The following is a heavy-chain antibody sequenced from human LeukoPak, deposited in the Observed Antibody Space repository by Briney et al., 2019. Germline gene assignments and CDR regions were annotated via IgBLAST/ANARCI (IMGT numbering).Heavy chain of an antibody. D-gene: IGHD6-19*01. V-gene: IGHV1-69*13. CDR3: ARDLDSSGWYSSGAFDI. Sequence: ASVKVSCKASGGTFSSYAISWVRRAPGQGLKWMGGIIPIFGTANYAQKFQGRVTITADESTSTAYMELSSLRSEDTAVYYCARDLDSSGWYSSGAFDIWGQGTMVTVSS. CDR2: IIPIFGTA. J-gene: IGHJ3*02. CDR1: GGTFSSYA.